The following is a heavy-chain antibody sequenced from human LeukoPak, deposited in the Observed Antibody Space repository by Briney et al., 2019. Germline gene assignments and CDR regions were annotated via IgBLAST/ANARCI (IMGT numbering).Heavy chain of an antibody. V-gene: IGHV4-30-2*01. CDR1: GGSISSGGYS. CDR2: IYHSGST. Sequence: SQTLSLTCAVSGGSISSGGYSWSWIRQPPGKGLEWIGYIYHSGSTYYNPSLKSRVTISLDTSKNQFSLRLSSVTAADTAVYYCTRDRGQWLVDYWGQGTLVTVSS. CDR3: TRDRGQWLVDY. D-gene: IGHD6-19*01. J-gene: IGHJ4*02.